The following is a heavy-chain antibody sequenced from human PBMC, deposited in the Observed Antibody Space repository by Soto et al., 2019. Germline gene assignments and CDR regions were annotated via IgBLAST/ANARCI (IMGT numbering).Heavy chain of an antibody. CDR2: IYYSGST. CDR3: ARDLIFISFGGDLEGLSS. D-gene: IGHD3-16*01. J-gene: IGHJ5*02. V-gene: IGHV4-59*01. CDR1: GGSISSYY. Sequence: TAENLSHTCTFSGGSISSYYWSWIRQPPGKGLEWIGYIYYSGSTNYNPSLKSRVTISVDTSKNQFSLKLSSVTAGDTAVYYCARDLIFISFGGDLEGLSSWGQRTLVT.